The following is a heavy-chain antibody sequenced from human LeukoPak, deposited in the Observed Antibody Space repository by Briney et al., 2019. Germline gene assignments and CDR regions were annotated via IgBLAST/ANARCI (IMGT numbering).Heavy chain of an antibody. CDR2: TNPNSGDT. Sequence: GASVKVSCKTSGYTFTGYDINWVRQAAGQGFEWMGWTNPNSGDTGYAHNLQGRITITRDSSTATVFMELSSLRSEDTAIYYCARAYCDSSTCYTPRAFYDYWGQGTLVTVSS. V-gene: IGHV1-8*01. J-gene: IGHJ4*02. CDR3: ARAYCDSSTCYTPRAFYDY. CDR1: GYTFTGYD. D-gene: IGHD2-2*02.